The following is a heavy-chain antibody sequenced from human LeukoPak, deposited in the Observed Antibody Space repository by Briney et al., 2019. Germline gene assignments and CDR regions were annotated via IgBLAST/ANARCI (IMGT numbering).Heavy chain of an antibody. Sequence: GGSLRLSCAASGFTFSSYAMSWVRQAPGKGLEWVSAISGSGGGTYYADSVKGRFTISRDNSKNTLYLQMNSLRAEDTAVYYCAKDRPPYSSGRWGYFQHWGRGTLVTVSS. V-gene: IGHV3-23*01. CDR3: AKDRPPYSSGRWGYFQH. J-gene: IGHJ1*01. CDR2: ISGSGGGT. D-gene: IGHD6-19*01. CDR1: GFTFSSYA.